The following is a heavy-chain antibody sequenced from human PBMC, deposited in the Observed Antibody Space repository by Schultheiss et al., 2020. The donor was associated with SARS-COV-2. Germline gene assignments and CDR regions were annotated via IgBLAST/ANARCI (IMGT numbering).Heavy chain of an antibody. CDR1: GYTLTELS. V-gene: IGHV1-24*01. CDR2: FDPEDGET. D-gene: IGHD3-9*01. CDR3: ATPRGIFWGNELY. Sequence: APVKVSCKVSGYTLTELSMHWVRQAPGKGLEWMGGFDPEDGETIYARKFQGRVTMTEDKSTDTAYMELSSLRSEDTAMYYCATPRGIFWGNELYWGQGTLVTVSS. J-gene: IGHJ4*02.